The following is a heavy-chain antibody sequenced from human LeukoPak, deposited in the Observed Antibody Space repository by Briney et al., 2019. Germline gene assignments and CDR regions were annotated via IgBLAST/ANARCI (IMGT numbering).Heavy chain of an antibody. V-gene: IGHV4-39*01. J-gene: IGHJ4*02. CDR3: ARLLRGYSYYFDY. D-gene: IGHD2-15*01. CDR1: GGSISSSSYY. CDR2: IYYSGST. Sequence: SETLSLTCTVSGGSISSSSYYWGWIRQPPGKGLEWIGSIYYSGSTYYNPSLKSRVTISVDTSKNQFSLKLSSVTAADTAVYYCARLLRGYSYYFDYWGQGTLVTVSS.